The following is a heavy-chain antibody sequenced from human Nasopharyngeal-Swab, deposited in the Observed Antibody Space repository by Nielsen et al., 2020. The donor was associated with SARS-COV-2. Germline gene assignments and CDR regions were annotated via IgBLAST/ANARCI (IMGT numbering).Heavy chain of an antibody. J-gene: IGHJ6*02. D-gene: IGHD3-3*01. V-gene: IGHV3-21*01. CDR3: ARDGLDYDFWSAYFMDV. CDR2: ISSSSSYI. CDR1: GFTFNNYN. Sequence: GESLKISCAASGFTFNNYNLNWVRQAPGKGLEWVSSISSSSSYIYYADSVKGRFTISRDNAENSLYLQMNSLRAEDTAVYYCARDGLDYDFWSAYFMDVWGQGTTVTVSS.